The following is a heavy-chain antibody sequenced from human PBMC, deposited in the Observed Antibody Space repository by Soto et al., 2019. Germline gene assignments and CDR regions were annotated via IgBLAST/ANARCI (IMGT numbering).Heavy chain of an antibody. Sequence: EVQVLESGGGLVQPGGYLRLSCAATGFTFSDFAMSWVRQAQGKGLEWVSRIYGGGNGPHYADSVKGRVTISRDNSKNTWYLQMNSLRAEDTAVYYCAKMEGMDPWAYSFDYWGQGTLVTVSS. D-gene: IGHD2-2*03. CDR1: GFTFSDFA. J-gene: IGHJ4*02. CDR3: AKMEGMDPWAYSFDY. V-gene: IGHV3-23*01. CDR2: IYGGGNGP.